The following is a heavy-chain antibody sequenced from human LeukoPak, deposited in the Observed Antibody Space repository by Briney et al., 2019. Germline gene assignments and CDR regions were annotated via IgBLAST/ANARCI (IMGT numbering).Heavy chain of an antibody. CDR3: ARVPYCSSTSCYLRAFDI. CDR1: GGSFSGYY. D-gene: IGHD2-2*01. Sequence: SETLSLTCAVYGGSFSGYYWSWIRQPPGKGLEWIGEINHSGSTNYNPSLKSRVTISVDTSKNQFSLKLSSVTAADTAVYYCARVPYCSSTSCYLRAFDIWDQGTMVTVSS. CDR2: INHSGST. J-gene: IGHJ3*02. V-gene: IGHV4-34*01.